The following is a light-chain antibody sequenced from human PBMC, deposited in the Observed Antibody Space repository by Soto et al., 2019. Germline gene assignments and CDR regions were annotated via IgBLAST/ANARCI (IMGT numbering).Light chain of an antibody. CDR1: QSIGTD. J-gene: IGKJ5*01. V-gene: IGKV3-15*01. Sequence: EIVVTQSPATLSVSPGERATLSCRVSQSIGTDLAWYQQKPGQAPRLLTFGAGTRTTGVPVRFSGSGSGTEFTLTISSLQSEDSAVYYCQQRSNWPPRVTFGQGTRLEIK. CDR2: GAG. CDR3: QQRSNWPPRVT.